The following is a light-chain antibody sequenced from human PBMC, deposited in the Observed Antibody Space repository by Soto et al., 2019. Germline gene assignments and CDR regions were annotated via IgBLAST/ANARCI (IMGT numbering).Light chain of an antibody. V-gene: IGKV1-39*01. Sequence: DIQMTQSPSSLSASVGDRVTITCRASQSISTYLNWYQQKPGKAPKLLIYAASSLQSGVPSRFSGSGSGTDFTLTISRLEPEEYAVYYCQQHGRLPGTFGQGIKLEIX. CDR3: QQHGRLPGT. CDR1: QSISTY. J-gene: IGKJ1*01. CDR2: AAS.